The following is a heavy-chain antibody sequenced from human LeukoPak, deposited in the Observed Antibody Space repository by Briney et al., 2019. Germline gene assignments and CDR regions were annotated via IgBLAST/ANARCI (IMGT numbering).Heavy chain of an antibody. V-gene: IGHV3-30*18. J-gene: IGHJ4*02. CDR3: AKDVSGHSSSRTSAN. D-gene: IGHD6-13*01. CDR1: GFTFSSYG. Sequence: GGSLRLSCAASGFTFSSYGMHWVRQAPGKGLEWVAVISYDGSNKYYADSVKGRFTISRDNSKNTLYLQMNSLRAEDTAVYHCAKDVSGHSSSRTSANWGQGTLVTVSS. CDR2: ISYDGSNK.